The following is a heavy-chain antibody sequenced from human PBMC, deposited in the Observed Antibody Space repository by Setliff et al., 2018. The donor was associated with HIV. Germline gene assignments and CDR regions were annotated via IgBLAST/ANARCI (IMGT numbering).Heavy chain of an antibody. D-gene: IGHD6-19*01. CDR1: GFTFSSYG. CDR2: IRYDGTYR. J-gene: IGHJ4*02. CDR3: SKNFYSSPWSPLDY. Sequence: GESLKISCAASGFTFSSYGMHWVRQAPGKGLEGVAFIRYDGTYRYYADSLKGRFTISRDNSNNTLFLQMNSLRTEDTAVYYCSKNFYSSPWSPLDYWGQGTLVTVSS. V-gene: IGHV3-30*02.